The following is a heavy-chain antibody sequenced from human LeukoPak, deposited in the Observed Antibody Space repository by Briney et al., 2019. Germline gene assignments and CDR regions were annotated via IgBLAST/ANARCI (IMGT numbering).Heavy chain of an antibody. J-gene: IGHJ4*02. D-gene: IGHD3-10*01. Sequence: ASVKVSCKASGYTFTSYYMHWVRQAPGQGLEWMGIINPSGGSTSYAQKFQGRVTMTRDTSTSTVYMELSSLRSEDTAVYYCARATADNYYGSGSFGNYWGQGTLVTVSS. CDR3: ARATADNYYGSGSFGNY. CDR2: INPSGGST. CDR1: GYTFTSYY. V-gene: IGHV1-46*01.